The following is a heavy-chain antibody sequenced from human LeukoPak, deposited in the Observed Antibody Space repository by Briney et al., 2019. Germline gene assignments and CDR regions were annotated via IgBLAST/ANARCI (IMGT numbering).Heavy chain of an antibody. CDR2: ITPIFGTA. J-gene: IGHJ4*02. Sequence: ASVKVSCKASGYTFTSYYMHWVRQAPGQGLEWMGGITPIFGTANYAQKFQGRVTITADESTSTAYMELSSLRSEDTAVYYCARDRPFDTAMVIDYWGQGTLVTVSS. D-gene: IGHD5-18*01. CDR3: ARDRPFDTAMVIDY. V-gene: IGHV1-69*13. CDR1: GYTFTSYY.